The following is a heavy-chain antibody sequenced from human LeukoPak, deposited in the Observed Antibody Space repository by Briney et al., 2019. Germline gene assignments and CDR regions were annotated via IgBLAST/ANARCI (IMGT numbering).Heavy chain of an antibody. V-gene: IGHV4-39*02. D-gene: IGHD6-6*01. J-gene: IGHJ5*02. CDR2: IYYSGST. CDR1: GGSISSSSYY. Sequence: PSETLSLTCTVSGGSISSSSYYWGWIRQPRGKGLEWIGSIYYSGSTYYNPSLKSRVTISVDPSKNQFSLKLSSVTAADTAVYYCARDRGHYSSSSNFDPWGQGTLVTVSS. CDR3: ARDRGHYSSSSNFDP.